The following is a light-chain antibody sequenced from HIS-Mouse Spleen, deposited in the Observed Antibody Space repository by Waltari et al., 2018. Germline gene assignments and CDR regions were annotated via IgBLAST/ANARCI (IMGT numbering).Light chain of an antibody. CDR3: QQYNNWPPGT. CDR1: QSVSSN. J-gene: IGKJ1*01. CDR2: GAS. V-gene: IGKV3-15*01. Sequence: PGERATLSCRASQSVSSNLAWYQQKPGQAPRLLIYGASTRATGIPARFSGSGSGTEFTLTISSMQSEDFAVYYCQQYNNWPPGTFGQGTKVEIK.